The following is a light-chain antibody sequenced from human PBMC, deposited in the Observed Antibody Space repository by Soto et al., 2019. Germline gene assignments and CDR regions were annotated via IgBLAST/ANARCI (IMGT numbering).Light chain of an antibody. Sequence: DIQMTQSPPTLSASVGDRVTITCRASQSISTWLAWYQQKPGKAPKLLIYKASSLEGGVPSRFSGSGSGTEFNITISSLQPDDFATYYCQQYNTYPLTFGGGTKVDIK. V-gene: IGKV1-5*03. CDR2: KAS. J-gene: IGKJ4*01. CDR1: QSISTW. CDR3: QQYNTYPLT.